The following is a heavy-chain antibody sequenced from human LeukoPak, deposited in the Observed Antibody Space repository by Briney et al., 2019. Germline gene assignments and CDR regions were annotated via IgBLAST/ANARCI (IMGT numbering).Heavy chain of an antibody. CDR2: LRYDGSNK. J-gene: IGHJ6*03. D-gene: IGHD5-12*01. CDR3: ARLSTVATILAYYYYMDV. V-gene: IGHV3-33*01. Sequence: GRSLRLSCAASGFTFSSYGMHWVRQAPGKGLEWVAVLRYDGSNKYYADSVKGRFTISRDNSENTLYLQMNSLRAEDTAVYYCARLSTVATILAYYYYMDVWGKGTTVTVSS. CDR1: GFTFSSYG.